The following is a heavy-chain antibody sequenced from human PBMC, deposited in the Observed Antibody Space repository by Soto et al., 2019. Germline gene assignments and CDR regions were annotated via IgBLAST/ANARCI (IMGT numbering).Heavy chain of an antibody. J-gene: IGHJ4*02. V-gene: IGHV4-34*01. Sequence: QVQLQQWGAGLLKPSEPLSLTCAVYGGSFSGHFWSWIRQPPGKGLEWIGEINHSGSTNFNPSLKSRVTISVDTSKSQFSLKVNSLTAADTAVYYCARGISLIVEVQRDAPDKYYFDSWGQGTVVTVSS. CDR1: GGSFSGHF. D-gene: IGHD2-21*01. CDR2: INHSGST. CDR3: ARGISLIVEVQRDAPDKYYFDS.